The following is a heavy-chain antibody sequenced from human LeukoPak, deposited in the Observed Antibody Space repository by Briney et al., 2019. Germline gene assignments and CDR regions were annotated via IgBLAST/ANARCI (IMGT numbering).Heavy chain of an antibody. CDR1: GGSISSSSYY. J-gene: IGHJ4*02. D-gene: IGHD4-23*01. CDR2: IYYSGST. Sequence: PSETLSLTCTVSGGSISSSSYYWGWIRQPPGKGLEWIGSIYYSGSTYYNPSLKSRVTISVDTSKNQFSLKLSSVTAADTAVYYCARRVYGGKFLYFDYWGQGTLVTVSS. V-gene: IGHV4-39*01. CDR3: ARRVYGGKFLYFDY.